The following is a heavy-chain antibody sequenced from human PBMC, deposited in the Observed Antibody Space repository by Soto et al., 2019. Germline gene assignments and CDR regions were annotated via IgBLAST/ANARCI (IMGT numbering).Heavy chain of an antibody. V-gene: IGHV4-59*08. CDR2: THSNGNL. CDR1: GGSISGYY. D-gene: IGHD7-27*01. CDR3: ARQIGHWGFDS. J-gene: IGHJ4*02. Sequence: SETLSLTCTVSGGSISGYYWSWIRQPPGKGLEWIGNTHSNGNLKYNPSLLSRVSISVDLSQNQVSLRVSSMTAADTAIYFCARQIGHWGFDSWGQGTRVTVSS.